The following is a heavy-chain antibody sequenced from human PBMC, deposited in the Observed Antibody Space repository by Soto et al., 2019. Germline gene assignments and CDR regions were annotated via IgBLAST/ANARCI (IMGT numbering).Heavy chain of an antibody. CDR2: IFKSGTM. J-gene: IGHJ5*02. CDR3: ARTLFGWGIWFDP. CDR1: DGSISTSSYY. V-gene: IGHV4-39*07. Sequence: PSETLSLTCSVSDGSISTSSYYWVWLRQPPGKMLEWIWIIFKSGTMYYKPSLKTRIPISVDTSKNQLSLQLNSVNVTDTAVYYCARTLFGWGIWFDPWGQGTLVTVSS. D-gene: IGHD3-10*02.